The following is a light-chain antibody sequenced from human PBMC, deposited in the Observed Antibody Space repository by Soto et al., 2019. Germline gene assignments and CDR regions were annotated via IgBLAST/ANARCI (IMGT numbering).Light chain of an antibody. CDR1: SSDVGDHNY. Sequence: ALTQPASVSGSPGQSITISCTGTSSDVGDHNYVSWYQQYPGKAPKLMIYDVSNRPSGVSNRFSASKSGNTASLTISGLQAEDEGDYYCSSYSSSSTHVVLGGGTQLTVL. CDR3: SSYSSSSTHVV. V-gene: IGLV2-14*03. J-gene: IGLJ2*01. CDR2: DVS.